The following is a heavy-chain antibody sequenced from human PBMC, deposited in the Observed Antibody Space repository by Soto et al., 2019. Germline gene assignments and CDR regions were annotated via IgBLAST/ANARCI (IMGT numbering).Heavy chain of an antibody. D-gene: IGHD4-17*01. J-gene: IGHJ6*02. CDR3: VRGATTVEQYYYYGMDV. CDR1: GGSFSGYY. CDR2: IYHSGST. Sequence: SETLSLTCAVYGGSFSGYYWSWIRQPPGRGLEWIGEIYHSGSTTYNPSLKSRVTISVDKSKNQFSLKLSSVTAADTAVYYCVRGATTVEQYYYYGMDVWGQGTKVTVSS. V-gene: IGHV4-34*01.